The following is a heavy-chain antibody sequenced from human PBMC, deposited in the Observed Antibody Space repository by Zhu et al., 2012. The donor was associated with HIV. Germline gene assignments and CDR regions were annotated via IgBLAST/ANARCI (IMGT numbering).Heavy chain of an antibody. CDR3: ARDLAVAGMWYLDL. V-gene: IGHV4-59*01. D-gene: IGHD6-19*01. CDR1: GGSISTYY. Sequence: QVQLQESGPGLVKPSETLSLICSVSGGSISTYYWSWIRQPPGKGLEWIGYVYYSGSTNYNPSLKSRVTILVGTSKNQFSLKMSSVTAADTAVYYCARDLAVAGMWYLDLWGRGTLVTVSS. J-gene: IGHJ2*01. CDR2: VYYSGST.